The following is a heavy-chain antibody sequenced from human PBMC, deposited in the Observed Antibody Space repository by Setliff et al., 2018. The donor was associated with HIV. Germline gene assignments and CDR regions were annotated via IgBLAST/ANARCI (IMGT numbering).Heavy chain of an antibody. Sequence: GASVKVSCKASGYTFTGYHMHWMRQAPGQGLEWMGWINPHSGGTKYAQKFQGRVTMTRDTSISAAYMELSRLRSDDTAVYYCARVDCSSTRCYAFDIWGQGTMVTVSS. CDR3: ARVDCSSTRCYAFDI. CDR1: GYTFTGYH. CDR2: INPHSGGT. V-gene: IGHV1-2*02. D-gene: IGHD2-2*01. J-gene: IGHJ3*02.